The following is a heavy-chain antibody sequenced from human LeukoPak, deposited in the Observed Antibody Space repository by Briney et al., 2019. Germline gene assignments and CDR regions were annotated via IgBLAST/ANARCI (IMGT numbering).Heavy chain of an antibody. CDR1: GFTFSSYG. Sequence: GGSLRLSCAASGFTFSSYGMHWVRQAPGKGLEWVAVISYDGSNKYYADSVKGRFTISRDNSKNTLYLQMNSLRAEDTAVYYCAKVRWSSSSSLDPFDYWGQGTLVTVSS. D-gene: IGHD6-6*01. CDR2: ISYDGSNK. J-gene: IGHJ4*02. CDR3: AKVRWSSSSSLDPFDY. V-gene: IGHV3-30*18.